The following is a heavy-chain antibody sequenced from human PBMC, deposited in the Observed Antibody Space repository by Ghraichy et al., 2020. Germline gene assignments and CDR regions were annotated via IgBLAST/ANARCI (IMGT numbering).Heavy chain of an antibody. CDR2: ISGNSGST. Sequence: GGSLRLSCAASGFTFSSYVMSWVRQAPGKGLEWVSIISGNSGSTYYGDSVKGRFTISRDNSKNTLYLQMNSLRAEDTAVYYCAKEMALTVYYYYGMDVWGQGATVTFSS. CDR3: AKEMALTVYYYYGMDV. D-gene: IGHD2-21*02. CDR1: GFTFSSYV. J-gene: IGHJ6*02. V-gene: IGHV3-23*01.